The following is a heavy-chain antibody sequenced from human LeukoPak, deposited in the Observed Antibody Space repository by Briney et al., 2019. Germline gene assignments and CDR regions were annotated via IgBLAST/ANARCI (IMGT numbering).Heavy chain of an antibody. Sequence: SQTVTLTCTVSGGSISSGGYYWSWIRQHPGKGLEWIGCIYYSGSTYYNPSLKSRVTISVDTSKNQFSLKLSSVTAADTAVYYCARDSTALLDYGGIDYWGQGTLVTVSS. CDR3: ARDSTALLDYGGIDY. V-gene: IGHV4-31*03. D-gene: IGHD4-23*01. J-gene: IGHJ4*02. CDR2: IYYSGST. CDR1: GGSISSGGYY.